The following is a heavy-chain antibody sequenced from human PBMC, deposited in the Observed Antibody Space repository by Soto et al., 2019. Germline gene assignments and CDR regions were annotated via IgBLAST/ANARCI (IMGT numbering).Heavy chain of an antibody. CDR1: GGTFSSYA. CDR2: IIPIFGTA. CDR3: ARTVYYYDSSGYNEQKNFDY. Sequence: ASVKVSCKASGGTFSSYAISWVRQAPGQGLEWMGGIIPIFGTANYAQKFQGRVTITADESTSTAYMELSSLRSEDTAVYYCARTVYYYDSSGYNEQKNFDYWGQGTLVTVSS. D-gene: IGHD3-22*01. J-gene: IGHJ4*02. V-gene: IGHV1-69*13.